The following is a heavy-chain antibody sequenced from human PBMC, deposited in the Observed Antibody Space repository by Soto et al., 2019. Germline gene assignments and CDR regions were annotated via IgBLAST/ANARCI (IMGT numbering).Heavy chain of an antibody. D-gene: IGHD2-8*02. J-gene: IGHJ4*02. V-gene: IGHV4-4*07. Sequence: QVQLQESGPGLMKPSETLSLTCPVSGASITGSVFWGWIRRPAGRGLEWIGRFSLSGPTNYNPSLRSRVTMSAHVSKTQFSLRLTSVTAADTALYYCARGMTPPGAPAWYYFDSWGQGTLVTVSS. CDR2: FSLSGPT. CDR3: ARGMTPPGAPAWYYFDS. CDR1: GASITGSVF.